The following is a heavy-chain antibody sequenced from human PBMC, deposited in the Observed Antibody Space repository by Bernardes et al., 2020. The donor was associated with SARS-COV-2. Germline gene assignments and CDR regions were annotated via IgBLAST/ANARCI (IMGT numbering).Heavy chain of an antibody. CDR1: GFTFSSYA. CDR3: AKDGGWRWLVLGWFDP. V-gene: IGHV3-23*01. D-gene: IGHD6-19*01. Sequence: GGSLRLSCAASGFTFSSYAMSWVRQAPGKGLEWVSAISGSGGSTYYADSVKGRFTISRDNSKNTLYLQMNSLRAEDTAVYYCAKDGGWRWLVLGWFDPWGQAPLVTVSS. CDR2: ISGSGGST. J-gene: IGHJ5*02.